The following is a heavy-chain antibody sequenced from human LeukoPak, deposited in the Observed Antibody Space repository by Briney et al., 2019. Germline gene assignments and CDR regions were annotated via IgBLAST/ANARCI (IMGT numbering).Heavy chain of an antibody. CDR3: ARDFHYGSGSFDY. V-gene: IGHV3-74*01. CDR2: INDDGSTT. CDR1: GFTFSSYW. Sequence: GGSLRLSCAASGFTFSSYWMHWVRQAPGKGLVWVSRINDDGSTTSYADSVKGRFTISRDNAKKTLFLQMNSLRAEDTAVYYCARDFHYGSGSFDYWGQGTLVTVSS. D-gene: IGHD3-10*01. J-gene: IGHJ4*02.